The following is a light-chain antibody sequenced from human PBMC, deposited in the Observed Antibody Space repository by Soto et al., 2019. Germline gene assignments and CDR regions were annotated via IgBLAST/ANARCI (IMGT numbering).Light chain of an antibody. V-gene: IGKV3-11*01. Sequence: EIVLTQSPATLSLSPGERDTLSCRASQSVSSYLAWYQQKPGQAPRLLIYDASNRATGIPARFSGSGSGTDFTLTISSLEPEDCAVYYCQQRSNWPPYTFGQRTKLEIK. CDR2: DAS. J-gene: IGKJ2*01. CDR1: QSVSSY. CDR3: QQRSNWPPYT.